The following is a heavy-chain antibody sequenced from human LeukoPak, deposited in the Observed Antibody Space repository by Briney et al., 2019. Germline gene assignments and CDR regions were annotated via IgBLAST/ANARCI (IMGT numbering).Heavy chain of an antibody. D-gene: IGHD2-2*02. CDR1: GGSFSGYY. CDR2: INHSGST. J-gene: IGHJ5*02. CDR3: ASDGESSCYTA. Sequence: SETLSLTCAVYGGSFSGYYWSWIRQPPGKGLEWIGEINHSGSTNYNPSLRSRVTISVDTSKNQFSLKLSSVTAADTAVYYCASDGESSCYTAWGQGTLVTVSS. V-gene: IGHV4-34*01.